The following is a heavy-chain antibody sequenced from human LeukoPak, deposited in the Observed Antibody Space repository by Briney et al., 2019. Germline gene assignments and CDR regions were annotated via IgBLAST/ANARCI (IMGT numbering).Heavy chain of an antibody. V-gene: IGHV4-59*12. CDR2: IYYSGST. Sequence: SKTLSLTCTVSGGSISSYYWSWIRQPPGKGLEWIGYIYYSGSTNYNPSLKSRVTISIDTSKNQFSLKLSSVTAADTAVYYCASTTTVVTPGGPSWYFDLWGRGTLVTVSS. CDR3: ASTTTVVTPGGPSWYFDL. CDR1: GGSISSYY. D-gene: IGHD4-23*01. J-gene: IGHJ2*01.